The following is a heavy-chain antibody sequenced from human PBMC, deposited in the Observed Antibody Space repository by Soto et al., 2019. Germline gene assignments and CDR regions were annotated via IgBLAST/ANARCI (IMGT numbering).Heavy chain of an antibody. CDR1: GFTFRDYY. CDR2: ISSSGSRI. CDR3: ARDQTFIVVADY. Sequence: VGSLRLSCSASGFTFRDYYMSWIRQAPGKGLEWVSYISSSGSRIHYADSVKGRFTISRDNAKNSLYLQMNSLRAEDTAIYYCARDQTFIVVADYWGQGTVVTVSS. V-gene: IGHV3-11*01. D-gene: IGHD2-15*01. J-gene: IGHJ4*02.